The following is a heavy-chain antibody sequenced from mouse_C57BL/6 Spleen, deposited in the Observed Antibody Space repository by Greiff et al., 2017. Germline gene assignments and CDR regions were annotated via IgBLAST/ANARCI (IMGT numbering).Heavy chain of an antibody. CDR3: ARGHCGSSYDAMDY. J-gene: IGHJ4*01. CDR2: FFPGDGAS. V-gene: IGHV1-82*01. D-gene: IGHD1-1*01. CDR1: GYAFSSFW. Sequence: VQLKASGPELVKPGASVKISCTASGYAFSSFWMNWVKQRPGKGLEWIGRFFPGDGASYYNGTFKGKATMTADKSSRTAYMQRSSLTSEDSAVYYCARGHCGSSYDAMDYWGQGTSVTVSS.